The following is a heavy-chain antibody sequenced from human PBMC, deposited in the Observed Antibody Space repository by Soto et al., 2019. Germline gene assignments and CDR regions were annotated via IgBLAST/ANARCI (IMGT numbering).Heavy chain of an antibody. Sequence: QVQLQESGPGLVKPSETLSLICTVSGGSISTYYWSWIRQTPGKGLEWIGHIDYTGGTNYNPSLKRRVTISVDTSENQFSLKLTSVTAAATAGYYCARGQETAMGDEAFQMWGQGTMVTVSS. CDR1: GGSISTYY. V-gene: IGHV4-59*01. CDR2: IDYTGGT. J-gene: IGHJ3*01. CDR3: ARGQETAMGDEAFQM. D-gene: IGHD5-18*01.